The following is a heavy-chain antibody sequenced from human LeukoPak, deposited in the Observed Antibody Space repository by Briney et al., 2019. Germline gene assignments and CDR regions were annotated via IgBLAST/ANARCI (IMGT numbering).Heavy chain of an antibody. CDR3: ARGRYSSSWYADY. J-gene: IGHJ4*02. CDR1: GFTFSSYE. CDR2: ISSSGSTI. D-gene: IGHD6-13*01. Sequence: GGSLRLSCSASGFTFSSYEMNWVRQAPGKGLEWVSYISSSGSTIYYADSVKGRFTISRDNAKNALYLQMNSLRAEDTAVYYCARGRYSSSWYADYWGQGTLVTVSS. V-gene: IGHV3-48*03.